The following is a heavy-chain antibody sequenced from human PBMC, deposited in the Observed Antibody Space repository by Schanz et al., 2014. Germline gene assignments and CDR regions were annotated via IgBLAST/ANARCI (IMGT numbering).Heavy chain of an antibody. CDR1: GSDIRGFH. CDR2: ITYSGST. CDR3: ARVGRNSYGFTAKFDA. Sequence: QVQLQQSGPGQVKPSETLSLTCTVSGSDIRGFHWSWIRQSPVKGLEWICYITYSGSTNYNPSLQSRVTIALDTSQSQFSLRLTSVSSADTDMYYCARVGRNSYGFTAKFDAWGQGTLVAVSS. D-gene: IGHD3-16*01. J-gene: IGHJ5*02. V-gene: IGHV4-59*13.